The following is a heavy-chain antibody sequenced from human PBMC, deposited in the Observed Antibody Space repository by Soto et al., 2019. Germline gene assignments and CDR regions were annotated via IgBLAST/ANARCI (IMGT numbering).Heavy chain of an antibody. CDR2: IVVGSGNT. J-gene: IGHJ4*02. CDR1: GXTFTSSA. V-gene: IGHV1-58*01. CDR3: AADVDTAMVFDY. Sequence: SVKVSCKASGXTFTSSAVQWVRQARGQRLEWIGWIVVGSGNTNYAQKFQERVTITRDMSTSTAYMELSSLRSEDTAVYSCAADVDTAMVFDYWGQGTLVTVSS. D-gene: IGHD5-18*01.